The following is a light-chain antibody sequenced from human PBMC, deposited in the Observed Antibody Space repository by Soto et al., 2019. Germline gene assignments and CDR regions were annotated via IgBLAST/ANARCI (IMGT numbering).Light chain of an antibody. CDR3: QHYVSSPCT. J-gene: IGKJ1*01. V-gene: IGKV3-20*01. Sequence: EIVLTQSAATLSLSLGERATLSCRASQTVGGRYLAWFQQKPGQTPRLLIYGASTRAAGVPDRVSGSGCATDFSLTTHRTAPDFFAVYYCQHYVSSPCTVGQGSKVDIK. CDR1: QTVGGRY. CDR2: GAS.